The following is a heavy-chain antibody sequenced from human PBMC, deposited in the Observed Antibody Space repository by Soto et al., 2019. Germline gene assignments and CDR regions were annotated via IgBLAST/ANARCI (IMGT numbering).Heavy chain of an antibody. CDR2: IKQDGSEK. D-gene: IGHD1-1*01. V-gene: IGHV3-7*01. CDR1: GFTFSGYS. Sequence: EVQLVESGGGLVQPGGSLRLSCAASGFTFSGYSMSWVRQAPGKGLEWVANIKQDGSEKYYVDSVKGRFTISRDNAKNPLDLQMNSLRADDTAVYYCARKRGCDYWGQGTLVTVSS. CDR3: ARKRGCDY. J-gene: IGHJ4*02.